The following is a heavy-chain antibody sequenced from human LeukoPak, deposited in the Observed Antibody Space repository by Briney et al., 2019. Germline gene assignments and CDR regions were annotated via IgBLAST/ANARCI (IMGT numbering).Heavy chain of an antibody. Sequence: GASAKVSCKASGYTFINYFISWVRQAPGQGLEWMGWISAYNGNTNYAQKLQDRVTMTTDTSTSTAYMELRSLRSDDTAVYYCARRSGFGEDLPHDAFDIWGQGTMVTVSS. CDR2: ISAYNGNT. CDR1: GYTFINYF. V-gene: IGHV1-18*01. CDR3: ARRSGFGEDLPHDAFDI. J-gene: IGHJ3*02. D-gene: IGHD3-10*01.